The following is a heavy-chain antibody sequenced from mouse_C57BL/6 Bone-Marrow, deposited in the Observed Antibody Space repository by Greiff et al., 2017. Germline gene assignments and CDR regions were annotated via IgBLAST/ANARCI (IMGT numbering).Heavy chain of an antibody. J-gene: IGHJ4*01. Sequence: VQLKESGAELVRPGASVKLSCTASGFNIKDDYMHWVKQRPEQGLEWIGWIDPGNGDTEYASKFQGKVTITADTSSNTAYLQLSSLTSEDTAVYYCTTTAKDYWGQGTSVTVSS. CDR1: GFNIKDDY. CDR3: TTTAKDY. V-gene: IGHV14-4*01. CDR2: IDPGNGDT.